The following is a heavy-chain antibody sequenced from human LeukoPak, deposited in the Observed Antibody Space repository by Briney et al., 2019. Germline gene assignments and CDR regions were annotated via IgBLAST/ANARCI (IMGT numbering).Heavy chain of an antibody. CDR3: ARGLFRWIQLWQSDY. D-gene: IGHD5-18*01. CDR2: IDPSDGAT. V-gene: IGHV1-46*01. J-gene: IGHJ4*02. Sequence: ASVKVSCKASGYTFSNYYIHWVRLAPGQGLEWMGMIDPSDGATPYAQRFQGRVTLTRDMSTTTVYMALRSLRSEDTAVYYCARGLFRWIQLWQSDYWGQGTLVTVSS. CDR1: GYTFSNYY.